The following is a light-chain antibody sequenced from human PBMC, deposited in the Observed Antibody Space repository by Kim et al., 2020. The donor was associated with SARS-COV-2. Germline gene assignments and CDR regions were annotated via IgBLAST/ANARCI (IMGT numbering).Light chain of an antibody. V-gene: IGLV2-11*01. Sequence: GQGVTIGGSGSGGGVGGYKYVSWDQQRPGKAPKRMIYDVSKRPSGVPDRCSGSKSGNTASLTSSGLQGEDEADYYCCSYAGSYTEVFGGGTQLTVL. CDR3: CSYAGSYTEV. J-gene: IGLJ2*01. CDR2: DVS. CDR1: GGGVGGYKY.